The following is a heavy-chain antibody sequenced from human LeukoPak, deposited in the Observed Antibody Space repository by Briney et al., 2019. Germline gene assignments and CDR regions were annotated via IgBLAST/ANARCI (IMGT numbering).Heavy chain of an antibody. CDR1: GFTFSRYW. J-gene: IGHJ1*01. D-gene: IGHD3-22*01. V-gene: IGHV3-74*01. CDR2: IKSDGKT. Sequence: GGSLRLSCEASGFTFSRYWMHWVRQAPGKGLVWVSRIKSDGKTNYTDSVKGRFTISRDNAKNTVSLQMDSLRAEDTGVYYCARAPSEVGGYYPEYFRHWGQGTLVTVSS. CDR3: ARAPSEVGGYYPEYFRH.